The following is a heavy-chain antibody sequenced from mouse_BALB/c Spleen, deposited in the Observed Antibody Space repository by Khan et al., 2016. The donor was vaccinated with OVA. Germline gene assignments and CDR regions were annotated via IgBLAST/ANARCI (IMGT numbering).Heavy chain of an antibody. CDR2: IWGDGRT. CDR1: GFSLKNYG. Sequence: QVQLKESGPGLAAPSQSLSITCTVSGFSLKNYGVSWVRQPPGKGLEWLGVIWGDGRTNYHSALISRLSISNDNSKSQVFLKLNSLQIDDTATYYCVKLYYYRYLYFDYWGQGTTLTVSS. D-gene: IGHD2-14*01. V-gene: IGHV2-3*01. J-gene: IGHJ2*01. CDR3: VKLYYYRYLYFDY.